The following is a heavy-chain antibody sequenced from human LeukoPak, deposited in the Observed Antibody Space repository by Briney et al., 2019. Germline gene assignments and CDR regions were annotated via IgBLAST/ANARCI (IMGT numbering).Heavy chain of an antibody. CDR2: IKQDGSQE. V-gene: IGHV3-7*04. CDR3: ARDDGGDLDY. D-gene: IGHD2-21*02. Sequence: GGSLRLSCAASGFTFSSYWMTWVRQAPGKGPEWVANIKQDGSQENYVYSVKGRFTISRDNAKNSLYLQMNSLRAEDTALYYCARDDGGDLDYWGQGTLVTVST. CDR1: GFTFSSYW. J-gene: IGHJ4*02.